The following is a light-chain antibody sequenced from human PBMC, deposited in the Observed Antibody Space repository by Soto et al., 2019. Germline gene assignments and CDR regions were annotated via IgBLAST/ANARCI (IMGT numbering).Light chain of an antibody. CDR2: NTY. CDR1: SSNIGSHT. J-gene: IGLJ3*02. Sequence: QSVLTQPPSASGTPGQRVTISCSGSSSNIGSHTVNWYQQLPGTAPRLLTYNTYYRPSGVPDRFSGSKSGTSASLAISGLQSEDEADYYCAAWDDSLNGVVFGGGTKLTVL. V-gene: IGLV1-44*01. CDR3: AAWDDSLNGVV.